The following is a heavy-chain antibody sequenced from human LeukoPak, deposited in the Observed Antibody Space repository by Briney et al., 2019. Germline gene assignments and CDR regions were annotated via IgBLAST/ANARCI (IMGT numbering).Heavy chain of an antibody. V-gene: IGHV3-30-3*01. CDR3: ARSRYTYGYFDY. D-gene: IGHD5-18*01. J-gene: IGHJ4*02. CDR2: ISYDGSTK. CDR1: GFTFGGYP. Sequence: GGSLRLSCAASGFTFGGYPMHWVRQAPGKGLEWVAGISYDGSTKYYADSVKGRFTMSRDNSKNTLYLQMNSLRAEDTAVYYCARSRYTYGYFDYWGQGTLVTVSS.